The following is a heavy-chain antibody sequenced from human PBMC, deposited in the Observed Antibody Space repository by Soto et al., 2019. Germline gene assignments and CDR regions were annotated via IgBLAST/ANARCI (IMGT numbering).Heavy chain of an antibody. Sequence: QVRLVQSGAEVKKPGSSVKVSCKASGDTFRNYAVNWVRQAPGQGLEWMGGIIPVPGTPSYAQKFQGRVTITADGSTGIDYTELSSLRSDDTAVYYCARGDSGSKIEHWGQGTLVTVSS. CDR2: IIPVPGTP. J-gene: IGHJ4*02. CDR3: ARGDSGSKIEH. D-gene: IGHD3-22*01. CDR1: GDTFRNYA. V-gene: IGHV1-69*01.